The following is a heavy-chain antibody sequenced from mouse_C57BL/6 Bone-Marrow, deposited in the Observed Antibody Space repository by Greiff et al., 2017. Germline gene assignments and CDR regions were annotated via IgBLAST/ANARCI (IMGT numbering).Heavy chain of an antibody. J-gene: IGHJ4*01. CDR2: IWWDDDK. Sequence: LQQSGPGILQPSQTLSLTCSFSGFSLSTFGMGVGWIRQPSGKGLEWLAHIWWDDDKYYNPALKSRLTISKDTSKNQVFLKIANVDTADTATYYCARPGDYYGHYAMDYWGQGTSVTVSS. CDR1: GFSLSTFGMG. CDR3: ARPGDYYGHYAMDY. V-gene: IGHV8-8*01. D-gene: IGHD1-1*01.